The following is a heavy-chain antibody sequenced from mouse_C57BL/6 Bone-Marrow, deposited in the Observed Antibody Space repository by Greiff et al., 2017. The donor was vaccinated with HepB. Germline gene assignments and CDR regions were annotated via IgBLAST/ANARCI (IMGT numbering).Heavy chain of an antibody. CDR3: ARYCCYSNSRYFDV. D-gene: IGHD2-5*01. V-gene: IGHV1-69*01. J-gene: IGHJ1*03. Sequence: QVQLKQPGAELVMPGASVKLSCKASGYTFTSYWMHWVKQRPGQGLEWIGEIDPSDSYTNYNQKFKGKSTLTVDKSSSTAYMQLSSLTSEDSAVYYCARYCCYSNSRYFDVWGTGTTVTVSS. CDR1: GYTFTSYW. CDR2: IDPSDSYT.